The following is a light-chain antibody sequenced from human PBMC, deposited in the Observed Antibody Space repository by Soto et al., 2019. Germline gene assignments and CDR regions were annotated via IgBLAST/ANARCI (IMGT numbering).Light chain of an antibody. CDR1: QNVLYNPNNKNY. Sequence: DIVMTQSPESLAVSLGERATINCKSSQNVLYNPNNKNYLAWYQQKPGQPPKLLISWASTRESGVPDRFRGSGSGTDFTLTISSLQAEDVAVYYCQQYYTTPWTFGQGTKVEHK. CDR3: QQYYTTPWT. J-gene: IGKJ1*01. V-gene: IGKV4-1*01. CDR2: WAS.